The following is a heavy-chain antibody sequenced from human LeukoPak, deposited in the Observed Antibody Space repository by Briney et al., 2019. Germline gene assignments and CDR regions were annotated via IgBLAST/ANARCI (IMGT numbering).Heavy chain of an antibody. CDR1: GGSVSSGGYY. J-gene: IGHJ4*02. CDR2: IYYSGSI. CDR3: AREAMYSYGNNFDY. D-gene: IGHD5-18*01. Sequence: SETLSLTCTVSGGSVSSGGYYWSWIRQPPGKGLEWIGYIYYSGSINYNPSLKSRVTISVDTSKNQFSLKLSSVTAADTAVYHCAREAMYSYGNNFDYWGQGTLVTVSS. V-gene: IGHV4-61*08.